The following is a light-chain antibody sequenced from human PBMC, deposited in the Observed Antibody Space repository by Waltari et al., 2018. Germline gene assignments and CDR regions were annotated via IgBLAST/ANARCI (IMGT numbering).Light chain of an antibody. CDR2: DAT. Sequence: EIVLTQSPATLSLSPGGRAPLSCRAGQTVRTYLAWYQQKPGHAPRLLICDATSRATGIPAKFSGSGSGTDFTLTVSNLEPEDFAIYYCQQRSNWPYTFGQGTRVEIK. V-gene: IGKV3-11*01. CDR3: QQRSNWPYT. J-gene: IGKJ2*01. CDR1: QTVRTY.